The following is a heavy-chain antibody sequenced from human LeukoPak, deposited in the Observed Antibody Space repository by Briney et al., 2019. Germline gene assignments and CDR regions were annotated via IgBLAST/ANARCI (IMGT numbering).Heavy chain of an antibody. D-gene: IGHD1-14*01. CDR1: GFTFGKYW. J-gene: IGHJ4*02. V-gene: IGHV3-21*01. CDR2: ISSSSSYI. CDR3: ARDGISGLDY. Sequence: PGGSLRLSCVASGFTFGKYWMSWVRQAPGKGLEWVSSISSSSSYIYYADSVKGRFTISRDNAKNSLYLQMNSLRAEDTAVYYCARDGISGLDYWGQGTLVTVSS.